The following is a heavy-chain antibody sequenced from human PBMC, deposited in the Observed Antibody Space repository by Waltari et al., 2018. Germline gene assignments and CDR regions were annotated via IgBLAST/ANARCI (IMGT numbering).Heavy chain of an antibody. CDR2: IIPIFGTA. V-gene: IGHV1-69*08. D-gene: IGHD6-13*01. J-gene: IGHJ4*02. CDR1: GGTFSSYA. Sequence: QVQLVQSGAEVKKPGSSVKVSCKASGGTFSSYAISWVRQAPGQGLEWMGRIIPIFGTANYAQKFQGRVTITADKSASTAYMELSSLRSEDTAVYYCAREPPPHMAAAFFDYWGQGTLVTVSS. CDR3: AREPPPHMAAAFFDY.